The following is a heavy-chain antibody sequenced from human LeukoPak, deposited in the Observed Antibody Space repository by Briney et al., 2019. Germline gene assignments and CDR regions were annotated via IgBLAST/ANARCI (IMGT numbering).Heavy chain of an antibody. D-gene: IGHD3-3*01. CDR1: GGSFSGYY. CDR3: SRGATIYGVVRANRRFYFDY. J-gene: IGHJ4*02. Sequence: SETLSPTCAVYGGSFSGYYWSWIRQPPGKGLEWIGEINHSGSTNYNPSLKSRVTISVDTSKNQFSLRLSSVTAADTAVYYCSRGATIYGVVRANRRFYFDYWGQGTLVTVSS. V-gene: IGHV4-34*01. CDR2: INHSGST.